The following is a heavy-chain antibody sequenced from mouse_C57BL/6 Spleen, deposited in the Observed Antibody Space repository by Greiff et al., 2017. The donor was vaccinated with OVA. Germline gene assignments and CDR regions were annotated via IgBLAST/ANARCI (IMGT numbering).Heavy chain of an antibody. Sequence: EVNVVESGGGLVQPGGSLSLSCAASGFTFTDYYMSWVRQPPGKALEWLGFIRNKANGYTTEYSASVKGRFTISRDNSQSILYLQMNALRAEDSATYYCARYYGSSRLYAMDYWGQGTSVTVSS. CDR2: IRNKANGYTT. CDR3: ARYYGSSRLYAMDY. CDR1: GFTFTDYY. J-gene: IGHJ4*01. D-gene: IGHD1-1*01. V-gene: IGHV7-3*01.